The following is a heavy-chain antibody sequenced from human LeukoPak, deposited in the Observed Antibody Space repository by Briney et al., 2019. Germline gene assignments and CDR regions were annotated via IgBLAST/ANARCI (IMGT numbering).Heavy chain of an antibody. V-gene: IGHV4-34*01. Sequence: SETLSLTCAVYGGSFSGYYWRWIRQPPGKGLEWIGEINHSGSTNYNPSLKSRVTISVDTSKNQFSLKLSSVTAADTAVYYCARGLRGYCSGGSCYPRAYYFDYWGQGTLVTVSS. CDR3: ARGLRGYCSGGSCYPRAYYFDY. D-gene: IGHD2-15*01. CDR1: GGSFSGYY. CDR2: INHSGST. J-gene: IGHJ4*02.